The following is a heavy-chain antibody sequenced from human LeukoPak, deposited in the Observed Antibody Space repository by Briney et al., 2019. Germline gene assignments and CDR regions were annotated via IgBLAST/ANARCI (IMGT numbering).Heavy chain of an antibody. D-gene: IGHD3-10*01. CDR2: IFDNRNT. CDR1: GYSISSGYY. V-gene: IGHV4-38-2*02. Sequence: SETLSLTCNVSGYSISSGYYWGWIRQPPGKGLEEIGYIFDNRNTKYNPSLKSRVSLSLDTSKNEFSLNLSSVTAADTAVYYCARDYYGSGKGWFDPWGQGTLVTVSS. CDR3: ARDYYGSGKGWFDP. J-gene: IGHJ5*02.